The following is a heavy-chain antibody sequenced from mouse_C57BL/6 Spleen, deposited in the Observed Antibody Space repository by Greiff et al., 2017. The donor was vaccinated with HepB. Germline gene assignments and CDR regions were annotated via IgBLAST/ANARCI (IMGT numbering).Heavy chain of an antibody. J-gene: IGHJ4*01. Sequence: QVQLQQSGAELVKPGASVKISCKASGYAFSSYWMNWVKQRPGKGLEWIGQIYPGDGDTNYNGKFKGKATLTADKSSSTAYMQLSSLTSEDSAVYFCARSGVMGYDYDLYYYAMDYWGQGTSVTVSS. D-gene: IGHD2-4*01. CDR3: ARSGVMGYDYDLYYYAMDY. CDR2: IYPGDGDT. V-gene: IGHV1-80*01. CDR1: GYAFSSYW.